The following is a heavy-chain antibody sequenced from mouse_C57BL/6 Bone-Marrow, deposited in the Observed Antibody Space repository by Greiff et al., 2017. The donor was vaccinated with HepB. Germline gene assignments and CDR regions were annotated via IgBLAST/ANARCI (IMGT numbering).Heavy chain of an antibody. D-gene: IGHD3-2*02. Sequence: QVQLKESGPELVKPGASVKISCKASGYAFSSSWMNWVKQRPGKGLEWIGRIYPGDGDTNYNGKFKGKATLTADKSSSTAYMQLSSLTSEDSAVYFCARGGAQATFAYWGQGTLVTVSA. CDR2: IYPGDGDT. CDR3: ARGGAQATFAY. J-gene: IGHJ3*01. CDR1: GYAFSSSW. V-gene: IGHV1-82*01.